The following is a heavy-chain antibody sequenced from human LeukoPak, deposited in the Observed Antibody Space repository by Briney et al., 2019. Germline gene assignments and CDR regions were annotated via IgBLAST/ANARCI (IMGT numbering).Heavy chain of an antibody. J-gene: IGHJ4*02. CDR2: ISSNGGST. Sequence: PGGSLRLSCAASGFTFSSYAMHWVRQAPGKGLEYVSAISSNGGSTYYANSVKGRFTISGDNSKNTLYLQMGSLRAEDMAVYYCAPKGVLGNWGQGTLVTVSS. CDR1: GFTFSSYA. D-gene: IGHD2/OR15-2a*01. CDR3: APKGVLGN. V-gene: IGHV3-64*01.